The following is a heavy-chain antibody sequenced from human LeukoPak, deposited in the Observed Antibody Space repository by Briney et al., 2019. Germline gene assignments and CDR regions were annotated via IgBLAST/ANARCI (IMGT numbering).Heavy chain of an antibody. V-gene: IGHV5-51*01. CDR2: IYPGDSDT. CDR3: ARPAPPTYSGSYYEEDY. Sequence: GESLKIACKGSGYGFPSFWIGWGRQMPGKGLEWMGIIYPGDSDTRYSPSFQGQVTISADKSISTPYLQWSSLKASDTAMYYCARPAPPTYSGSYYEEDYWGQGTLVSVSS. J-gene: IGHJ4*02. D-gene: IGHD1-26*01. CDR1: GYGFPSFW.